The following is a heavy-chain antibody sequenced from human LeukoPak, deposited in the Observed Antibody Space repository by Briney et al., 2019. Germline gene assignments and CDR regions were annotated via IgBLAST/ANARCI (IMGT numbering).Heavy chain of an antibody. V-gene: IGHV3-49*03. CDR1: GFTFGDYA. CDR3: TRRYNYDSSGYYYVRDAFDI. Sequence: GGSLRLSCTASGFTFGDYAMNWFRQAPGKGLEWLGFIRSQAYGGATEYAASVKGKFPISRDDSKTIAYLQMNSLKTEDTAVYYCTRRYNYDSSGYYYVRDAFDIWGQGTMVTVSS. J-gene: IGHJ3*02. D-gene: IGHD3-22*01. CDR2: IRSQAYGGAT.